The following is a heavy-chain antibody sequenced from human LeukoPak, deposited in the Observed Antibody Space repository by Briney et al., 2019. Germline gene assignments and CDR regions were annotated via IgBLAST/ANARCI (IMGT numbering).Heavy chain of an antibody. D-gene: IGHD3-22*01. CDR2: IYTSGST. V-gene: IGHV4-61*02. Sequence: PSQTLSLTCTVSGGSISSGSYYWSWIRQPAGKGLEWIGRIYTSGSTNYNPSLKSRVTISVDTSKNQFSLKLSSVTAADTAVYYCARYYDSSGYYYYFDYWGQGTLVTVSS. CDR1: GGSISSGSYY. CDR3: ARYYDSSGYYYYFDY. J-gene: IGHJ4*02.